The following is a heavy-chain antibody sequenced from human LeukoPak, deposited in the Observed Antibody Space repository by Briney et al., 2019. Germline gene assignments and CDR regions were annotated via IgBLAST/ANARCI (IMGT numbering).Heavy chain of an antibody. Sequence: GASXKVSCKASGYTFTSYYMHWVRQAPGQGLEWMGWINPNSGGTNYAQKFQGRVTMTRDTSISTAYMELSRLRSDDTAVYYCARDYSVSYYYYYYMDVWGKGTTVTVSS. J-gene: IGHJ6*03. CDR2: INPNSGGT. CDR1: GYTFTSYY. V-gene: IGHV1-2*02. CDR3: ARDYSVSYYYYYYMDV. D-gene: IGHD4-17*01.